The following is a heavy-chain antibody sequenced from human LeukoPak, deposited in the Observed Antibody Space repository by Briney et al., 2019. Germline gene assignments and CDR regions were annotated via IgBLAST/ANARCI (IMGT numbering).Heavy chain of an antibody. Sequence: PGGSLRLSCAASGFSFTKYAMNWVRQAPGKGLEWVAVVIGSSGATDYADSVKGRFTISRDNSKNTLYLQMNSLRAEDTAVYYCAKVLLWFGESDDYWGQGTLVTVSS. D-gene: IGHD3-10*01. CDR2: VIGSSGAT. CDR3: AKVLLWFGESDDY. CDR1: GFSFTKYA. V-gene: IGHV3-23*01. J-gene: IGHJ4*02.